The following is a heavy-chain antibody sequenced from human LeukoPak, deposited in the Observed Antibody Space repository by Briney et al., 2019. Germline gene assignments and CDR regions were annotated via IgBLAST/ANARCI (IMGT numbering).Heavy chain of an antibody. Sequence: ASVKVSCKASGYTFTSYYMHWVRQAPGQGLEWMGIINPSGGSTSYAQKFQGRVTMTRDTSTSTVYMELNSLRSEDTAVYYCARDLAYYDSSPRPGGYWGQGTLVTVSS. J-gene: IGHJ4*02. CDR3: ARDLAYYDSSPRPGGY. CDR2: INPSGGST. V-gene: IGHV1-46*01. D-gene: IGHD3-22*01. CDR1: GYTFTSYY.